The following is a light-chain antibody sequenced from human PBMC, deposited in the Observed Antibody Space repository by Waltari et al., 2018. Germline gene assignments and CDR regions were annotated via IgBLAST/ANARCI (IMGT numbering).Light chain of an antibody. Sequence: VITQTPLSLPVTPGEQASISCRSSQSLLHSNGYTYLFWYLQKPGQSPQLLIYLVSNRASGVPDRFSGSGSDTDFTLKISRVEAEDVGIYYCIQGIQLPWTFGQGTKVEIK. CDR1: QSLLHSNGYTY. CDR2: LVS. CDR3: IQGIQLPWT. J-gene: IGKJ1*01. V-gene: IGKV2-40*01.